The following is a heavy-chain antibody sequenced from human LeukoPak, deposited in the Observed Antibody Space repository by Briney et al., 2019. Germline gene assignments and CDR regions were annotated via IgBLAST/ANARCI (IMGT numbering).Heavy chain of an antibody. D-gene: IGHD3-3*01. Sequence: GGPLRLSCAASGFTFSSYGMHWVRQAPGKGLEWVAFIRYDGSNKYYADSVRGRFTISRDNSKNTLYLQMNSLRAEDTAVYYCAKEAHYDFFGEYWGQGTLVTVSS. CDR2: IRYDGSNK. V-gene: IGHV3-30*02. CDR1: GFTFSSYG. J-gene: IGHJ4*02. CDR3: AKEAHYDFFGEY.